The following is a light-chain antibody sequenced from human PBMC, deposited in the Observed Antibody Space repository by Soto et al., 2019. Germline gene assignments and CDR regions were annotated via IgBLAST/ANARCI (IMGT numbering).Light chain of an antibody. CDR1: SSNIGSNT. Sequence: QSVLTQPPSASGTPGQRVTISCSGSSSNIGSNTVNWYQQLPGTAPKLLIYSNNQRPSGVPDRFSGYKSGTSASLAISGLQSEEEADYYCAAWDDSLNGWVFGGGTKVTVL. V-gene: IGLV1-44*01. J-gene: IGLJ3*02. CDR2: SNN. CDR3: AAWDDSLNGWV.